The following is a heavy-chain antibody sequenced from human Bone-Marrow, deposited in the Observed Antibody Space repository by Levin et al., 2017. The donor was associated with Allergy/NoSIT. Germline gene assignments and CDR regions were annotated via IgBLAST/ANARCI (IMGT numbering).Heavy chain of an antibody. D-gene: IGHD5-12*01. V-gene: IGHV1-8*01. J-gene: IGHJ4*02. CDR1: GYTFTSFD. CDR3: ARGELGSGYVFAY. Sequence: ASVKVSCKTSGYTFTSFDINWVRQTTGQGLEWMGWMYPNSDNAGYSQKFKGRVTMTTNTSISTAYMELSSLTSEDTAIDYGARGELGSGYVFAYWGQGTLVTVSS. CDR2: MYPNSDNA.